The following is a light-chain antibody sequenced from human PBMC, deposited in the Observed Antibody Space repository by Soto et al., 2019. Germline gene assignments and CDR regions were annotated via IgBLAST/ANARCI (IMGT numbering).Light chain of an antibody. V-gene: IGLV2-8*01. CDR1: SSDVGGYNY. Sequence: QSVLSQPPSASGSPGQSVTISCTGTSSDVGGYNYVSWYQHHPGKAPKLMIYEVTKRPSGVPDRFSGSKSGNMASLTVSGLQAEDDSDYYCSSYAGSNNVVFGGGTKLTVL. J-gene: IGLJ2*01. CDR3: SSYAGSNNVV. CDR2: EVT.